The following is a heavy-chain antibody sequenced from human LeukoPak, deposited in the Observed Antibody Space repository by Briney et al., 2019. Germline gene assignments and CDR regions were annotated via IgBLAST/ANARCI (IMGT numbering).Heavy chain of an antibody. J-gene: IGHJ4*02. V-gene: IGHV3-33*06. CDR1: GFTFRSYG. D-gene: IGHD6-19*01. CDR2: IWYDGSNK. Sequence: GGSLRLSCAASGFTFRSYGMHWVRQAPGNGLVWVAVIWYDGSNKYYADSVKGRFTISRDNSKNTLYLQMNSLRGEDTAVYYCAKGWSSGWPYYFDYWGQGTLVTVSS. CDR3: AKGWSSGWPYYFDY.